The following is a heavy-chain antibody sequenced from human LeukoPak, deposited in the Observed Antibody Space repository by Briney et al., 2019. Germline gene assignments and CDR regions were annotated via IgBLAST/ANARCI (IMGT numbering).Heavy chain of an antibody. Sequence: ASVTVSCKASGGTFSSYAISWVRQAPGQGLEWMGGIIPIFGTANYAQKFQGRVTITADESTSTAYMELSSLRSEDTAVYYCAREGITIFGVVPYFDYWGQGTLVTVSS. J-gene: IGHJ4*02. CDR1: GGTFSSYA. D-gene: IGHD3-3*01. V-gene: IGHV1-69*13. CDR2: IIPIFGTA. CDR3: AREGITIFGVVPYFDY.